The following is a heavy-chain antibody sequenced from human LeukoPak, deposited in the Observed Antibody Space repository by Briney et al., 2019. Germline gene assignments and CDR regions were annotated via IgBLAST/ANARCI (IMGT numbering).Heavy chain of an antibody. CDR1: GGTFSSYA. CDR2: IIPIFGTA. CDR3: ARVSQPYYGDYEFDY. V-gene: IGHV1-69*13. J-gene: IGHJ4*02. Sequence: SVKVSCKASGGTFSSYAISWVRQAPGQGLEGMGGIIPIFGTANYAQKFQGRVTITADESTSTAYMELSSLRSEDTAVYYCARVSQPYYGDYEFDYWGQGTLVTVSS. D-gene: IGHD4-17*01.